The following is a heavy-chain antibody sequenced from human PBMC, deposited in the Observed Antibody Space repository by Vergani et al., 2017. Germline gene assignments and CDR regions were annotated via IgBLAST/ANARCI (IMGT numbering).Heavy chain of an antibody. J-gene: IGHJ4*02. CDR3: ARSSWDWLHYFDY. CDR2: NYFSGNT. V-gene: IGHV4-39*01. CDR1: GGSISSSNYY. D-gene: IGHD5-24*01. Sequence: QLQLQESGPGLVKPSETLSHTCTVSGGSISSSNYYWGWIRQPPGKGGGWIGRNYFSGNTYYNPSLRSRVTISVDTSKNQCSLKLNSVTAAVTAVYYCARSSWDWLHYFDYWGQGTLVTVSS.